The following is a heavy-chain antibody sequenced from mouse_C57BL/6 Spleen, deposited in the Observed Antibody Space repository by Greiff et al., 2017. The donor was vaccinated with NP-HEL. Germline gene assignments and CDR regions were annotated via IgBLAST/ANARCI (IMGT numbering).Heavy chain of an antibody. V-gene: IGHV14-4*01. J-gene: IGHJ1*03. CDR3: TTLNPHWYFDV. Sequence: VQLQQSGAELVRPGDGVKGGGKEAGGSRNVGVRDGGEQRGEQGLEWIGWIDPENGDTEYASKFQGKATITADTSSNTAYLQLSSLTSEDTAVYYCTTLNPHWYFDVWGTGTTVTVSS. CDR2: IDPENGDT. CDR1: GGSRNVGV.